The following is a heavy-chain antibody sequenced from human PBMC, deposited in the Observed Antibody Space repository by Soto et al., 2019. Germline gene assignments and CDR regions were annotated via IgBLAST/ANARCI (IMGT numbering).Heavy chain of an antibody. CDR1: GFTFSSYG. CDR2: IWYDGSNK. J-gene: IGHJ4*02. CDR3: ARDEQLSANFDY. V-gene: IGHV3-33*01. D-gene: IGHD4-4*01. Sequence: QVQLVESGGGVVQPGRSLRLSCAASGFTFSSYGMHWVRQAPGKGLEWVAVIWYDGSNKYYADSVKGRFTISRDNSKNTLYLQMNSLRAEETAVYYCARDEQLSANFDYWGQGTLVTVSS.